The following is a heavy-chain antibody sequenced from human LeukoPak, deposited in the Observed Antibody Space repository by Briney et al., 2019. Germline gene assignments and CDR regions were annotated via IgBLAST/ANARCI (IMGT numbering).Heavy chain of an antibody. CDR1: DDSISDYY. J-gene: IGHJ3*02. CDR2: IYYSGST. V-gene: IGHV4-39*01. CDR3: ARGLENDAFDI. Sequence: SETLSLTCTVSDDSISDYYWGWIRQPPGKGLEWIGSIYYSGSTYYNPSLKSRVTISVDTSKNQFSLKLSSVTAADTAVYYCARGLENDAFDIWGQGTMVTVSS. D-gene: IGHD5/OR15-5a*01.